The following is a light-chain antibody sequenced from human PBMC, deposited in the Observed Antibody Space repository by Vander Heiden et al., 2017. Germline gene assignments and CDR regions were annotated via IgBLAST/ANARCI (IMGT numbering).Light chain of an antibody. CDR2: SNN. CDR3: AAWDDSLSGPV. J-gene: IGLJ3*02. Sequence: QSVLTQPPSASGPPGPRVTISCSGSSPNTGSNYVYWYQQLPGTAPKLLIYSNNQRPSGVPDRFSGSKSGTSASLSISGLRSEDEADYYCAAWDDSLSGPVFGGGTKLTVL. V-gene: IGLV1-47*02. CDR1: SPNTGSNY.